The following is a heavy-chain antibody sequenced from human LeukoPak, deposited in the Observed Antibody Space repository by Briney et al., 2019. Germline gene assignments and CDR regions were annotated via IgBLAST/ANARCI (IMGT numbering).Heavy chain of an antibody. CDR2: IIPIFGTA. Sequence: GASVKVSCKASGGTFSSYAISWVRQAPGQGLEWMGGIIPIFGTANYAQKFQGRVTITTDESTSTAYMELSSLRSEDTAVYYCARDAYYYDSSGYGYWGQGTLVTVSS. CDR3: ARDAYYYDSSGYGY. CDR1: GGTFSSYA. J-gene: IGHJ4*02. D-gene: IGHD3-22*01. V-gene: IGHV1-69*05.